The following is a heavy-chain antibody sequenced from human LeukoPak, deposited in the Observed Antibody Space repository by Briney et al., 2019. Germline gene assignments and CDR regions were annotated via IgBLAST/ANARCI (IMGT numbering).Heavy chain of an antibody. V-gene: IGHV3-74*01. CDR1: GFTFSNYW. J-gene: IGHJ4*02. D-gene: IGHD3-10*01. CDR3: AKGSKILWFGELSFDY. CDR2: IRSDGSDT. Sequence: GGSLRLSCEVSGFTFSNYWMTWVRQAPGEGLVWVSRIRSDGSDTRYAESVKGRFTISRDNAKNTLYLQMNSLRAEDTAVYYCAKGSKILWFGELSFDYWGQGTLVTVSS.